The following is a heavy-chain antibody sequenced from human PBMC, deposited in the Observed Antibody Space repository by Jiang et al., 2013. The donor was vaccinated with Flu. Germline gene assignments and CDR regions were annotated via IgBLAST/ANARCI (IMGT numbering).Heavy chain of an antibody. J-gene: IGHJ4*02. D-gene: IGHD6-13*01. CDR2: INAGNSHT. Sequence: PGASVKVSCKASGYTFTNYAILWVRQAPGQRLEWMGWINAGNSHTKYSQKLQGRVTMTTDTSTSTAYMELRSLRSDDTAVYYCARSGEVSRRRIAAAGHDYWGQGTLVTVSS. CDR1: GYTFTNYA. V-gene: IGHV1-3*01. CDR3: ARSGEVSRRRIAAAGHDY.